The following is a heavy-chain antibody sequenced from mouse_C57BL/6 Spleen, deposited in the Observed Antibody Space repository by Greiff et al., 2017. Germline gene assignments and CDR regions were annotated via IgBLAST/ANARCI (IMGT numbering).Heavy chain of an antibody. V-gene: IGHV2-9-1*01. J-gene: IGHJ2*01. D-gene: IGHD2-4*01. CDR3: ARGRDDYDVGGYFDY. CDR2: IWTGGGT. Sequence: VKLVESGPGLVAPSQSLSITCTVSGFSLTSYAISWVRQPPGQGLEWLGVIWTGGGTTYNSALKSRLSISKDNSKSQVFLKMNSLQTDDTARYYCARGRDDYDVGGYFDYWGQGTTLTVSS. CDR1: GFSLTSYA.